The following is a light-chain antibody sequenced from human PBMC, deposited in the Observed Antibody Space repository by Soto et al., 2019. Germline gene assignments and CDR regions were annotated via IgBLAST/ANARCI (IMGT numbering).Light chain of an antibody. CDR2: DAS. CDR1: QSVSSN. J-gene: IGKJ2*01. Sequence: ELVMTQSPATLSVSPGERATISCRASQSVSSNLAWYQHKPGQAPRLLIYDASTRATGIPARFSGSGSGTEFTLTISSLQSEDSAVYYCQQYNNWPYTFGQGTKLEIK. CDR3: QQYNNWPYT. V-gene: IGKV3-15*01.